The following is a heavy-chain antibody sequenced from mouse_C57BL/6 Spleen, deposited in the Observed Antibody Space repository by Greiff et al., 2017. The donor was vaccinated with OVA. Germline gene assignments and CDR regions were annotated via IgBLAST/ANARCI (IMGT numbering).Heavy chain of an antibody. V-gene: IGHV1-54*01. J-gene: IGHJ3*01. Sequence: VKLMESGAELVRPGTSVKVSCKASGYAFTNYLIEWVKQRPGQGLEWIGVINPGSGGTNYNEKFKGKATLTADKSSSTAYMQLSSLTSEDSAVYFCARRWFAYWGQGTLVTVSA. CDR2: INPGSGGT. CDR1: GYAFTNYL. CDR3: ARRWFAY.